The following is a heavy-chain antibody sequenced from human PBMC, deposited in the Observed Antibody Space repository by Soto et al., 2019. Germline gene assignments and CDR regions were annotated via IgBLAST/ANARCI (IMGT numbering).Heavy chain of an antibody. CDR3: AKDNWFDP. CDR1: GYTFTSYG. J-gene: IGHJ5*02. V-gene: IGHV1-18*01. CDR2: ISAYNGNT. Sequence: SAQVSFKAAGYTFTSYGISWVRQAPGQGLEWMGWISAYNGNTNYAQKLQGRVTMTTDTSTSTAYMELRSLRSDDTAVYYCAKDNWFDPWGQGTLVTVSS.